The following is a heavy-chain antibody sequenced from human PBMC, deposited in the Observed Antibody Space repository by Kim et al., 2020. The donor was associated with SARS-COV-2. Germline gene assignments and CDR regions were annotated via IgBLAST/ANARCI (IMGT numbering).Heavy chain of an antibody. CDR2: SRNKANSYTT. CDR3: GRDKGGNELDY. Sequence: GGSLRLSCAASGFTFSDHYIDWVRQAPGKGLEWVGRSRNKANSYTTEYAASVKGRFTISRDDSKNSVYLQMNSLKTEDTAFYYCGRDKGGNELDYWGQGTLVTVSS. CDR1: GFTFSDHY. J-gene: IGHJ4*02. V-gene: IGHV3-72*01. D-gene: IGHD1-1*01.